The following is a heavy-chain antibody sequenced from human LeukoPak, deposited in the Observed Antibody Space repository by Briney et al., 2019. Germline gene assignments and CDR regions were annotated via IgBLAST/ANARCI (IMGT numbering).Heavy chain of an antibody. J-gene: IGHJ6*03. CDR1: GGSISSFY. CDR3: ARFVASSSSSHYYYYYYMDV. CDR2: IYYSGTT. Sequence: SETLSLTCTVSGGSISSFYWNWIRLPPGKGLELIGYIYYSGTTNYNPSLKSRVTISVDTSKNQFSLKLSSVTAADTAVYYCARFVASSSSSHYYYYYYMDVWGKGTTVTVSS. V-gene: IGHV4-59*01. D-gene: IGHD6-13*01.